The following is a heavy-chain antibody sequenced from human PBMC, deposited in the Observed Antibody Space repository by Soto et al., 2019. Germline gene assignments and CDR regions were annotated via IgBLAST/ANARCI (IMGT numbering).Heavy chain of an antibody. D-gene: IGHD3-22*01. CDR2: ISSDGKSE. Sequence: GGSLRLSCAASGFTFSTYGMHWVRQPPGKGLEWVAVISSDGKSEHYADPVKGRFSISRDNSKNALSLQMNSLRVEDTAVYYCAKTITTYSGDSRGRGALVDYWGQGTLVTVSS. CDR1: GFTFSTYG. J-gene: IGHJ4*02. CDR3: AKTITTYSGDSRGRGALVDY. V-gene: IGHV3-30*18.